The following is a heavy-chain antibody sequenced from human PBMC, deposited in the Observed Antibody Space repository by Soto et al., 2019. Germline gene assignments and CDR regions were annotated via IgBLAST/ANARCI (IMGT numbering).Heavy chain of an antibody. CDR2: IYYSGST. CDR3: ARKAPTYYYGSGLGGGFDY. J-gene: IGHJ4*02. CDR1: GGSISSGDYY. V-gene: IGHV4-30-4*01. D-gene: IGHD3-10*01. Sequence: TLSLTWTVSGGSISSGDYYWSWIRQPPGKGREWIGYIYYSGSTYYNPYLKSRVTISVDTSKNQFSLKLSSVTAADTAVYYCARKAPTYYYGSGLGGGFDYWGQGTLVTVSS.